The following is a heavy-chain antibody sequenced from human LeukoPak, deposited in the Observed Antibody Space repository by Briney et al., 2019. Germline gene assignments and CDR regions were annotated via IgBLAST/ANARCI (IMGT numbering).Heavy chain of an antibody. D-gene: IGHD5-18*01. CDR3: ARATAMVTIAY. Sequence: GGSVRLSCAASGFTFDDYGMSWVRQAPGKGLEWVSGINWNGGSTGYADSVKGRFTISRDNAKNSLYLQMNSLRAEDTALYYCARATAMVTIAYWGQGTLVTVSS. CDR2: INWNGGST. CDR1: GFTFDDYG. V-gene: IGHV3-20*04. J-gene: IGHJ4*02.